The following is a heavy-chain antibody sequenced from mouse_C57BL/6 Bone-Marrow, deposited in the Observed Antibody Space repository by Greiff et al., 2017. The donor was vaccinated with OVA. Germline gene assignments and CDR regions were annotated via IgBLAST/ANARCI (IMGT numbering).Heavy chain of an antibody. Sequence: QVQLQQPGAELVRPGASVKLSCKASGYTFTDYEMHCVKQTPVHGLEWIGAIDPETCGTAYNQKFKGKATLPADKSSRTAYMELGSLPSEDSDVYYDTGEGQLRVFAYWGQGTLVTVSA. CDR1: GYTFTDYE. CDR2: IDPETCGT. V-gene: IGHV1-23*01. CDR3: TGEGQLRVFAY. J-gene: IGHJ3*01. D-gene: IGHD3-2*02.